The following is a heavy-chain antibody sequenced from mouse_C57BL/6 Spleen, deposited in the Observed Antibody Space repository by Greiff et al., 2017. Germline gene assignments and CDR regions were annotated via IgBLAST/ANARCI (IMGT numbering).Heavy chain of an antibody. Sequence: DVHLVESGGGLVKPGGSLKLSCAASGFTFSDYGMHWVRQAPEKGLEWVAYISSGSSTIYYADTVKGRFTITRDNAKNTLFLQMTSLRSEDTAMYYCAREDGDDGARFDDWGQGTTLTVSS. CDR1: GFTFSDYG. J-gene: IGHJ2*01. V-gene: IGHV5-17*01. CDR3: AREDGDDGARFDD. D-gene: IGHD2-2*01. CDR2: ISSGSSTI.